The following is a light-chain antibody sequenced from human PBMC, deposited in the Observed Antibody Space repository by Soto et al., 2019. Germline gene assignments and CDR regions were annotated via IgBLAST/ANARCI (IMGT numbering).Light chain of an antibody. Sequence: DIQMTQSPSSLSASVGDRVTMTFQASQDISNHLNWYQQKPGKAPKLLIYDASNLETGVPSRFSGSGSGTDFTVTISSLQPEDFATYSCQQYYNLPITFGQGTRLEIK. CDR1: QDISNH. V-gene: IGKV1-33*01. CDR3: QQYYNLPIT. CDR2: DAS. J-gene: IGKJ5*01.